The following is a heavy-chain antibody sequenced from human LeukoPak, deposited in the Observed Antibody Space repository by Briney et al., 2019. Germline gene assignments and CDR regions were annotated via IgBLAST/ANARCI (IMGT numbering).Heavy chain of an antibody. Sequence: PSETLSLTCTVSDGSISTYYWSWIRQPPGKGLEWIGYVYYSGSTNYNSSLGSRLTISVDTSKNQFSLKLTSVTAADTAVYYCARGLDFRSGYSFDYWGQGTLVTASS. D-gene: IGHD3-3*01. CDR3: ARGLDFRSGYSFDY. J-gene: IGHJ4*02. V-gene: IGHV4-59*01. CDR1: DGSISTYY. CDR2: VYYSGST.